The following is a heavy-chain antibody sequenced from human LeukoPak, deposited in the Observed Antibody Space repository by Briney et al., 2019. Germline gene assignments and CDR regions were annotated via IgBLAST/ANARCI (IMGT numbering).Heavy chain of an antibody. V-gene: IGHV1-18*04. Sequence: ASVKVSCKASGYTFTGYYMHWVRQALGQGLEWMGWISAYNGNTNYAQKLQGRVTMTTDTSTSTAYMELRSLRSDDTAVYYCARDLKSDYDYVWVSSRSPLNYWGQGTLVTVSS. D-gene: IGHD3-16*01. CDR2: ISAYNGNT. CDR1: GYTFTGYY. CDR3: ARDLKSDYDYVWVSSRSPLNY. J-gene: IGHJ4*02.